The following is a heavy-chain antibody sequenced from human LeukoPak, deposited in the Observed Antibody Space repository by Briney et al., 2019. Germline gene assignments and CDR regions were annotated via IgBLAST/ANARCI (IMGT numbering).Heavy chain of an antibody. Sequence: ASVKVSCKASGYMFTTYYMHWVRQAPGQGLEWMGIINPSGGSTTYAQKFQGRVTITRDTSTSTVYTEVSSLRSEDTAVYFCARDRHGSGTYNYYGMDVWGQGTTVTVSS. D-gene: IGHD3-10*01. CDR3: ARDRHGSGTYNYYGMDV. V-gene: IGHV1-46*01. J-gene: IGHJ6*02. CDR2: INPSGGST. CDR1: GYMFTTYY.